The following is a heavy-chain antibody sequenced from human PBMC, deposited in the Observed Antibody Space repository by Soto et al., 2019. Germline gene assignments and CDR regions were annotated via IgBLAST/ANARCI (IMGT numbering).Heavy chain of an antibody. Sequence: LSLTCTVSGYSISSGYHWAWIRQPPGKGLEWLGSVHYSGNTYYNPSLKSRLTISVDKSKNQFSLNLSSVTAADTAVYYRARQDRVVAEGRWFDPWGQGTLVTVSS. J-gene: IGHJ5*02. CDR2: VHYSGNT. CDR3: ARQDRVVAEGRWFDP. CDR1: GYSISSGYH. D-gene: IGHD2-15*01. V-gene: IGHV4-38-2*02.